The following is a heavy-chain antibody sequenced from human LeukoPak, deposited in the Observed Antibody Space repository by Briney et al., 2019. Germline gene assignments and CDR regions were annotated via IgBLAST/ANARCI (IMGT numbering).Heavy chain of an antibody. Sequence: GRSLSLSCAASGFTFSSYAMSWVRQPPGKGLGWVSAISGSGGSTYYAASVKGRFTIARGNSKNTLYLQMNSLRAEDTAVYYCAKDARWNTRANFDYWGQGTLVTVSS. CDR2: ISGSGGST. V-gene: IGHV3-23*01. J-gene: IGHJ4*02. CDR3: AKDARWNTRANFDY. CDR1: GFTFSSYA. D-gene: IGHD6-6*01.